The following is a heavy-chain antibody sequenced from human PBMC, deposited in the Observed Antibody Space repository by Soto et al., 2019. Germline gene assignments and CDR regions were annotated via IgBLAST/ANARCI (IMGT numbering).Heavy chain of an antibody. CDR2: IIPIFGTA. CDR3: ARSKIAAAGTDWFDP. J-gene: IGHJ5*02. CDR1: GGTFSSYA. D-gene: IGHD6-13*01. V-gene: IGHV1-69*13. Sequence: SVKVSCKASGGTFSSYAINWVRQAPGQGLEWMGGIIPIFGTANYAQKFQGRVTITADESTSTAYMELSSLRSEDTAVYYCARSKIAAAGTDWFDPWGQGTLVTVSS.